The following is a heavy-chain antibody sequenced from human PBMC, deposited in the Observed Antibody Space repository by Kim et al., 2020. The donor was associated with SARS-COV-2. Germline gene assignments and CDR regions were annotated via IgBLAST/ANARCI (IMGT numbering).Heavy chain of an antibody. CDR2: IWFDGNIK. CDR3: ARADLLGKSGQFDP. V-gene: IGHV3-33*01. Sequence: GGSLRLSCAASGFIFSNFGMHWVRQAPGERLEWVAVIWFDGNIKYYADSVKGRFTISRDNAKNTLSLQMNSLRVDDTAVYYCARADLLGKSGQFDPWGQGTLVIVSS. D-gene: IGHD7-27*01. J-gene: IGHJ5*02. CDR1: GFIFSNFG.